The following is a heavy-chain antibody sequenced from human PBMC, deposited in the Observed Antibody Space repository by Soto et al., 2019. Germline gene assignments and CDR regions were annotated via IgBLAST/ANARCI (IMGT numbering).Heavy chain of an antibody. Sequence: EVQLLESGGALVQPGGSLRLSCAASGFTFSNYAMSWVRQAPGKGLDWISTITYSGGTTHYADSVKGRFTVSRDNSKNTLYLKVNSLRADDTAVYYCARKYSYGSGTYLFYFDYWGQGTLVTVSS. V-gene: IGHV3-23*01. J-gene: IGHJ4*02. CDR2: ITYSGGTT. D-gene: IGHD3-10*01. CDR1: GFTFSNYA. CDR3: ARKYSYGSGTYLFYFDY.